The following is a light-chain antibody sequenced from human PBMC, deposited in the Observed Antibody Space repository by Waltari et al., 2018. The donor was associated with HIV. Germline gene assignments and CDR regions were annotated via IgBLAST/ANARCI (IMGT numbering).Light chain of an antibody. V-gene: IGLV2-8*01. J-gene: IGLJ2*01. CDR1: SSDVGGYNY. CDR2: EVS. Sequence: QSALTQPPSASGSAGQSVTISCTGTSSDVGGYNYVSWYQQHPGKAPKLMIFEVSKRPSGVPDRFSGSKSGNTASLTVSGLQAEDEADYCCSSYAGSNNWVFGGGTKLTVL. CDR3: SSYAGSNNWV.